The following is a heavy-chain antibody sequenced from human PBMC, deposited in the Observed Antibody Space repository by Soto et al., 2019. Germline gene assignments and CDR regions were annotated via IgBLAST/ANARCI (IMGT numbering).Heavy chain of an antibody. D-gene: IGHD1-1*01. CDR3: ARGSGSVALTGGLEDVNDDF. J-gene: IGHJ4*02. CDR1: GQSFSGHS. V-gene: IGHV4-34*01. Sequence: VQLQQGGAGLVKPSETLSLSCAVYGQSFSGHSWAWIRQPPGKGLEWIGEITESGSTYYNPSLQSRVTISTVTSKNQCSLELSSVSAADTAAYFRARGSGSVALTGGLEDVNDDFWGQGTLLYFSS. CDR2: ITESGST.